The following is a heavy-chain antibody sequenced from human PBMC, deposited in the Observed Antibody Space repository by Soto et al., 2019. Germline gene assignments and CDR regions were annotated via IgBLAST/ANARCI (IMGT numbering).Heavy chain of an antibody. CDR1: GVSVSGSYY. V-gene: IGHV4-61*01. J-gene: IGHJ4*02. CDR2: IFYTGST. CDR3: ARVNVAARSYFDF. Sequence: KPSETLSLTCTVAGVSVSGSYYWSWIRQPPGKGLEWIGYIFYTGSTNYNPSLKSRVTISLDTSKSQFSLKLSSVTAADTAVYYCARVNVAARSYFDFWGQGTLVAVSS. D-gene: IGHD6-6*01.